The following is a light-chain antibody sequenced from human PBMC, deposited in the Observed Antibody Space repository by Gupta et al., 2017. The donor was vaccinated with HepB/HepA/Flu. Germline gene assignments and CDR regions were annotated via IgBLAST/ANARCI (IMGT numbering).Light chain of an antibody. J-gene: IGLJ1*01. V-gene: IGLV1-51*01. CDR1: TSNIGGNS. Sequence: QSVLTQPPSMSAAPGQKVAISCTRSTSNIGGNSVSWYQQFTETAPQLLIYDNDKRPSEIPDRFSASKSGTSATLDITGLQTGDEADYYCGAWDISVSAYVFGTGTGVTVL. CDR3: GAWDISVSAYV. CDR2: DND.